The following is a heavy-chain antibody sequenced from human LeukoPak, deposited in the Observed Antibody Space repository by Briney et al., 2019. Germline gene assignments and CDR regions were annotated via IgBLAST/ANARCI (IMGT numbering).Heavy chain of an antibody. CDR1: GGSISSSSYY. V-gene: IGHV4-39*01. CDR2: FYYSGST. J-gene: IGHJ4*02. D-gene: IGHD5-18*01. Sequence: SETLSLTCTVSGGSISSSSYYWGWIRQPPGKGLEGFGCFYYSGSTSYTPSVRSRVTISVDTSKNQFSLKLSSVTAADTAVYYCARRGTKIQLWLGVGEYYFDYWGQGTLVTVSS. CDR3: ARRGTKIQLWLGVGEYYFDY.